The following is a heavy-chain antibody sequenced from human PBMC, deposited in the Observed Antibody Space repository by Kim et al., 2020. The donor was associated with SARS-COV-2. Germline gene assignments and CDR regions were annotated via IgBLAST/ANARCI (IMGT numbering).Heavy chain of an antibody. CDR3: TTGPVTYYDFWSGYYPPLRNDY. CDR1: GFTFSNAW. Sequence: GGSLRLSCAASGFTFSNAWMSWVRQAPGKGLEWVGRIKSKTDGGTTDYAAPVKGRFTISRDDSKNTLYLQMNSLKTEDTAVYYCTTGPVTYYDFWSGYYPPLRNDYWGQGTLVTVSS. CDR2: IKSKTDGGTT. D-gene: IGHD3-3*01. V-gene: IGHV3-15*01. J-gene: IGHJ4*02.